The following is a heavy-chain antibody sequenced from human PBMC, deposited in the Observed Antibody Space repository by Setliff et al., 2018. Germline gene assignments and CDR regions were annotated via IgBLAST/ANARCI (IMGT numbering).Heavy chain of an antibody. V-gene: IGHV7-4-1*02. CDR3: ARASRFGTIVYKGYYYMDV. Sequence: ASVKVSCKASGYTFTSYGISWVRQAPGQGLEWMGWINTNTGNPSYAQDFTGRFVFSLDTSVSTAYLQISSLKAEDTAVYYCARASRFGTIVYKGYYYMDVWGKGTTVTVSS. CDR1: GYTFTSYG. CDR2: INTNTGNP. J-gene: IGHJ6*03. D-gene: IGHD3-10*01.